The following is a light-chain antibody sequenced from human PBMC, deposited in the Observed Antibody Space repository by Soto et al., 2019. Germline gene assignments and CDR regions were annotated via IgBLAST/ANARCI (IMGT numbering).Light chain of an antibody. CDR2: GAS. Sequence: DIPMTQSPSSLSASIGDRVTITCRPSQSISTYLHWYQQKPGEAPKLLISGASSLQSGVPSRFSGSGSGTEFTLTISTLQREDFATYYCQQSYSTLYTFGQGTKTGDQT. J-gene: IGKJ2*01. CDR3: QQSYSTLYT. CDR1: QSISTY. V-gene: IGKV1-39*01.